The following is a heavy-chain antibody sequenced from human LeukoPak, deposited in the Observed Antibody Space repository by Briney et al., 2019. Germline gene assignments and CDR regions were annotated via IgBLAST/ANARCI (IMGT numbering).Heavy chain of an antibody. CDR2: ISGSSGST. D-gene: IGHD3-16*02. V-gene: IGHV3-23*01. CDR1: GFTFSSYA. J-gene: IGHJ3*02. Sequence: GGSLRLSCAASGFTFSSYAMSWVRQAPGKGLEWVSAISGSSGSTYYADSVKGRFTISRDNSKNTLYLQMNSLRAEDTAVYYCAKALGSYLGSDAFDIWGQGTMVTVSS. CDR3: AKALGSYLGSDAFDI.